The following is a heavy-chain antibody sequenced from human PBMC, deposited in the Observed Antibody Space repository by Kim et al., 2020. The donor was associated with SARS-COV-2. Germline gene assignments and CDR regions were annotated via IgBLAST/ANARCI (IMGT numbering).Heavy chain of an antibody. Sequence: GGSLRLSCAASGFTFSSYWMSWVRQAPGKGLEWVANIKQDGSEKYYVDSVKGRFTISRDNAKNSLYLQMNRLRAEDTAVYYCARDLEWGSWRGDSFDYWGQGPLVTVSS. CDR2: IKQDGSEK. J-gene: IGHJ4*02. CDR3: ARDLEWGSWRGDSFDY. V-gene: IGHV3-7*03. D-gene: IGHD6-13*01. CDR1: GFTFSSYW.